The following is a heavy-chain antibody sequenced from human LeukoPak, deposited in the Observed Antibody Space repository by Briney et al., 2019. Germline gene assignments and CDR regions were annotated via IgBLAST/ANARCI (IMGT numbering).Heavy chain of an antibody. J-gene: IGHJ4*02. CDR3: ARWAPYSSSWYFDY. CDR1: GFTFSSYA. CDR2: ISYDGSNK. D-gene: IGHD6-13*01. V-gene: IGHV3-30*04. Sequence: GRSLRLSCAASGFTFSSYAMHWVRQAPGKGLEWVAVISYDGSNKYYADSVKGRFTISGDNSKNTLYLQMNSLRAEDTAVYYCARWAPYSSSWYFDYWGQGTLVTVSS.